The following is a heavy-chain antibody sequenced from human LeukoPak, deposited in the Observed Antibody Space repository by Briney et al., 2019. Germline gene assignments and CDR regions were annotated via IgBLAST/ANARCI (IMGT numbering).Heavy chain of an antibody. V-gene: IGHV3-7*01. J-gene: IGHJ4*02. D-gene: IGHD6-19*01. CDR3: ARAREITVTSTDYFDS. CDR1: GFRFSNYW. Sequence: GGSLRLSCAVSGFRFSNYWMTWVRQAPGKGLEWVANIKHDGSGPSYLDSVKGRFTISRDNARNLLSLQMSGLRVEDTAVYYCARAREITVTSTDYFDSWGQGTLVTVSS. CDR2: IKHDGSGP.